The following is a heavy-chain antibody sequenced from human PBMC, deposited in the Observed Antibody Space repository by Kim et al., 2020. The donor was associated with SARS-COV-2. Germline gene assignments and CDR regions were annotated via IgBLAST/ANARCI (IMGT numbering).Heavy chain of an antibody. Sequence: SETLSLTCTVSGGSISSSSYYWGWIRQPPGKGLEWIGSIYYSGSTYYNPSLKSRVTISVDTSKNQFSLKLSSVTAADTAVYYCARHERSRVGYYYYYMDVWGKGTTVTVSS. CDR3: ARHERSRVGYYYYYMDV. J-gene: IGHJ6*03. CDR2: IYYSGST. V-gene: IGHV4-39*01. CDR1: GGSISSSSYY. D-gene: IGHD1-26*01.